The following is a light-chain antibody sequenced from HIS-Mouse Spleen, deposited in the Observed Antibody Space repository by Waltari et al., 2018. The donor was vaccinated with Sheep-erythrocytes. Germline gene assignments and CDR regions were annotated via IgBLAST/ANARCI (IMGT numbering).Light chain of an antibody. CDR1: SRDVGSYNL. CDR3: CSYAGSSTPWV. Sequence: QSALTQPASVSGSPGQSITISCTGTSRDVGSYNLVSWYQPHPGKAPKLMIYEGSKRPSGVCNRVSGSKSGNTASLTSSGLQAEDEADYYCCSYAGSSTPWVFGGGTKLTVL. CDR2: EGS. J-gene: IGLJ3*02. V-gene: IGLV2-23*01.